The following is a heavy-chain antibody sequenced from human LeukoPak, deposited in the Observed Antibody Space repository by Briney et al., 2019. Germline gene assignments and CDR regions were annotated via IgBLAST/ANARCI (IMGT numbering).Heavy chain of an antibody. D-gene: IGHD1-1*01. Sequence: GGSLRLPCAASGFTFSSAWMNWVRQAPGKGLEWVGRIKNKRSGGTTDYAAPVQGRFTISRDDSGNTLYLQMNSLRTEDTAVYYCTTGQATTSHDGYWGQGTLVIVSS. J-gene: IGHJ4*02. V-gene: IGHV3-15*01. CDR1: GFTFSSAW. CDR3: TTGQATTSHDGY. CDR2: IKNKRSGGTT.